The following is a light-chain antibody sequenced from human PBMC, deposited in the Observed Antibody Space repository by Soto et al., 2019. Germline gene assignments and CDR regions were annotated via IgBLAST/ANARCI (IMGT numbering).Light chain of an antibody. CDR3: QSYDSSLSGVV. CDR1: SSNIGAGYD. V-gene: IGLV1-40*01. J-gene: IGLJ2*01. Sequence: QSVLTQPPSVSGAPGQRVTISCTGSSSNIGAGYDVHWYQQLPGTAPKLLIYGNSNRPSGVPDRFSGSKSGTSASLAITGLRAEDEADYHCQSYDSSLSGVVFGGGTKLTVL. CDR2: GNS.